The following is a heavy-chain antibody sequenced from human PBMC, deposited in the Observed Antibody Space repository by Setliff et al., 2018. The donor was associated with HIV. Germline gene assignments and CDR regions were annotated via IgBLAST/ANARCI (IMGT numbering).Heavy chain of an antibody. J-gene: IGHJ4*02. CDR1: GFTFSSYG. D-gene: IGHD5-12*01. V-gene: IGHV3-30*03. Sequence: GGSLRLSCEGYGFTFSSYGIHWVRQAPGKGLEWVAAISYDGSRKYYADSAKGRVTISRDYSKETAYLQMRSLRAEDTAIYYCATSPPGGSSDYIWGSDFLDHWGQGALVTVSS. CDR2: ISYDGSRK. CDR3: ATSPPGGSSDYIWGSDFLDH.